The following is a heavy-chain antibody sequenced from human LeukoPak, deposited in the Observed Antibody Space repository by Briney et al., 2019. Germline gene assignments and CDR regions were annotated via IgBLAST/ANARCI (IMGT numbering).Heavy chain of an antibody. D-gene: IGHD3-9*01. CDR2: IYHSGST. V-gene: IGHV4-38-2*01. CDR1: GYSISSGYY. CDR3: ARGGYDILTGPMDWFDP. J-gene: IGHJ5*02. Sequence: PSETLSLTCALSGYSISSGYYWGWIRQPPGKGLEWIGSIYHSGSTYYNPSLKSRVTISVDTSKNQFSLKLSSVTAADTAVYYCARGGYDILTGPMDWFDPWGQGTLVTVSS.